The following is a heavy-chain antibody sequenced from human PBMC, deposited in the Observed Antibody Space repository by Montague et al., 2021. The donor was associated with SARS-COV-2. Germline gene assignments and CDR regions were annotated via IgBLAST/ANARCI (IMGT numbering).Heavy chain of an antibody. Sequence: SETLSLTRTVSGGSISSSSYYWGWIRQPPGKGLEWIGSIYYSGSTYYNPSLKSRVTISVDTSKNQFSLKLSSVTAADTAVYYCAMYDRQWLRLYPYYFDYWGQGTLVTVSS. CDR3: AMYDRQWLRLYPYYFDY. CDR2: IYYSGST. J-gene: IGHJ4*02. D-gene: IGHD5-12*01. CDR1: GGSISSSSYY. V-gene: IGHV4-39*01.